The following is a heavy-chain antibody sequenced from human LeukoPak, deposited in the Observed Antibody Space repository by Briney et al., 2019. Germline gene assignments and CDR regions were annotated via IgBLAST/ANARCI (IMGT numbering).Heavy chain of an antibody. Sequence: SVKVACKASGFTFTSSAVQWVRQARGQRLEWIGWIVVGSGNTNYAQKFQERVTITRDMSTSTAYMELSSLRSEDTAVYYCAAVRGGSGWYPPDYWGQGTLVTVSS. D-gene: IGHD6-19*01. J-gene: IGHJ4*02. CDR2: IVVGSGNT. CDR1: GFTFTSSA. V-gene: IGHV1-58*01. CDR3: AAVRGGSGWYPPDY.